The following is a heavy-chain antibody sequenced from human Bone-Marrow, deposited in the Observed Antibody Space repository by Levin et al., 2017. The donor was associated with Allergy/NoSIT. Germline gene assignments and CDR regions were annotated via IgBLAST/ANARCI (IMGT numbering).Heavy chain of an antibody. V-gene: IGHV3-11*05. J-gene: IGHJ4*01. D-gene: IGHD3-16*01. CDR2: ISTGGSST. CDR3: AKVGEFLRLSYFDS. CDR1: GFGFSDYN. Sequence: PGESLKISCAASGFGFSDYNMYWIRQAPGKGLEWVSFISTGGSSTNYADSVEGRFTISRDNAKNFLYLQMTSLRAEDTAVYYCAKVGEFLRLSYFDSWGQGTLVTVSS.